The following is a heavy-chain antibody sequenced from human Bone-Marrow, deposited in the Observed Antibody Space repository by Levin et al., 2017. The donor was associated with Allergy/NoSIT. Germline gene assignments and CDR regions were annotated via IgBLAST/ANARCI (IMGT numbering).Heavy chain of an antibody. D-gene: IGHD1-26*01. V-gene: IGHV3-33*01. CDR3: TRDRGEWGQFYFDY. CDR1: GFTFSAFG. CDR2: IWYDGSHK. J-gene: IGHJ4*02. Sequence: LSLTCAASGFTFSAFGMHWVRQAPGRGLEWVAVIWYDGSHKFYVDSVKGRFTISRDNSKNTLYLQMNSLRAEDTAVYYCTRDRGEWGQFYFDYWGQGILVTVSS.